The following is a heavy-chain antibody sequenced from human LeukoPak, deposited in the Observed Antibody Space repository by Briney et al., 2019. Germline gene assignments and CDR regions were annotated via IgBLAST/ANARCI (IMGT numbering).Heavy chain of an antibody. D-gene: IGHD5-12*01. CDR3: ATRSGYDVVGDY. CDR2: ISGSGGST. Sequence: GGSLRLSCAASGFTFSSYAMSWVRQAPGKGLEWVSAISGSGGSTYYADSVKGRFTISRDNSKNTLYLQMNSLRAEDTAVYYCATRSGYDVVGDYWGQGTLVTVSS. J-gene: IGHJ4*02. CDR1: GFTFSSYA. V-gene: IGHV3-23*01.